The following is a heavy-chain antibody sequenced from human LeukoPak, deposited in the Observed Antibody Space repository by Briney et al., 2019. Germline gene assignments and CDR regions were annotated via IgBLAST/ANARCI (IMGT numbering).Heavy chain of an antibody. CDR1: GFTFSSYA. V-gene: IGHV3-30-3*01. J-gene: IGHJ4*02. CDR3: ARVRAYQLPVDY. D-gene: IGHD2-2*01. Sequence: GRSLSLSCAASGFTFSSYAMHWVRQAPGKGLEWVAVISYDGSNKSYADSVKGRFTISRDNSKNTLYLQMNSLRAEDTAVYYCARVRAYQLPVDYWGQGTLVTVSS. CDR2: ISYDGSNK.